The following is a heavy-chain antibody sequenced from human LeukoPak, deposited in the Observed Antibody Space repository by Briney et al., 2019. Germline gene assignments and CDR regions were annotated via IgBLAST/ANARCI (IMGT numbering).Heavy chain of an antibody. CDR2: INGADTTT. J-gene: IGHJ2*01. V-gene: IGHV3-23*01. D-gene: IGHD4-11*01. CDR3: VRNQWVEQYWYFDL. Sequence: PGGSLRLSCAASGFTFRHYAMSWVRQAPGKGLEWVSGINGADTTTLYADSVKGRFTISRDNSKNALSLQMNSLRAEDTAVYYCVRNQWVEQYWYFDLWGRGTLVTVSS. CDR1: GFTFRHYA.